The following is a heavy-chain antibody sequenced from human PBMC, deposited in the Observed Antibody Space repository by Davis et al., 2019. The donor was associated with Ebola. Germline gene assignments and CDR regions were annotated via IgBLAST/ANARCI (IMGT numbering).Heavy chain of an antibody. CDR1: GFTFSSYS. V-gene: IGHV3-30*03. CDR2: ISYDGSNK. D-gene: IGHD6-19*01. J-gene: IGHJ4*02. CDR3: ARDHPMGSSGRGYFDY. Sequence: PGGSLRLSCAASGFTFSSYSMNWVRQAPGKGLEWVAVISYDGSNKYYADSVKGRFTISRDNSKNTLYLQMNSLRAEDTAVYYCARDHPMGSSGRGYFDYWGQGTLVTVSS.